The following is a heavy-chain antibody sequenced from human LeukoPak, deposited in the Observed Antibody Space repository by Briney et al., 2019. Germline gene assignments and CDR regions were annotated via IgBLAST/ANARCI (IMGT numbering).Heavy chain of an antibody. CDR2: IIPILTTP. Sequence: SVKVSCKASGDTFSRYAISWVRQAPGQGLEWMGGIIPILTTPNYAQRFQGRVTITADESTSTAYMELISLRSEDTAVYYCARDTRSSLRGHYYYYMDVWGQGTTAIVSS. V-gene: IGHV1-69*01. J-gene: IGHJ6*02. CDR1: GDTFSRYA. D-gene: IGHD3-10*01. CDR3: ARDTRSSLRGHYYYYMDV.